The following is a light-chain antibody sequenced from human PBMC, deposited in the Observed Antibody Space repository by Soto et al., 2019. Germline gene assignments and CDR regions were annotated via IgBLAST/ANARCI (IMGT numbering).Light chain of an antibody. CDR1: SGNIANNY. V-gene: IGLV6-57*04. CDR3: QSYYIHSQV. J-gene: IGLJ3*02. Sequence: NFMLTQPHSVSESPGKTVTISCTRSSGNIANNYVQWYQQRPGSAPTTVIYETNQRPSGVPGRFSGSLDSSSNSASLTISGLKTEDEADYYCQSYYIHSQVFGGGTQLTVL. CDR2: ETN.